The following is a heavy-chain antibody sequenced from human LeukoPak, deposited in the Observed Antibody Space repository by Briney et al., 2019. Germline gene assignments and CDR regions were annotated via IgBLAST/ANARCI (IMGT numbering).Heavy chain of an antibody. J-gene: IGHJ6*02. CDR1: GYTFTGYY. V-gene: IGHV1-2*02. Sequence: ASVKVSCKASGYTFTGYYMHWVRQAPGQGLEWMGWINPNSGGTNYAQKFQGRVTMTRDTSISTAYMELSRLRSDDTAVYYCARDLTMVDYYYYGMDVWGQGTTVTVSS. D-gene: IGHD3-10*01. CDR3: ARDLTMVDYYYYGMDV. CDR2: INPNSGGT.